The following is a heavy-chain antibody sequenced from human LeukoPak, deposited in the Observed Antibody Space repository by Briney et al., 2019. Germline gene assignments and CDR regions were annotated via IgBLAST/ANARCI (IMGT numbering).Heavy chain of an antibody. Sequence: GVSVKVSCKTSGGTFSSYTISWVRQAPGQGLEWMGGIIPIFGTANYAQKFQGRVTITADESTSTVYMELRSLRSDDTAVYYCARDLRRCSGGSCSYSGWFDPWGQGTLVTVSS. CDR2: IIPIFGTA. J-gene: IGHJ5*02. V-gene: IGHV1-69*13. D-gene: IGHD2-15*01. CDR1: GGTFSSYT. CDR3: ARDLRRCSGGSCSYSGWFDP.